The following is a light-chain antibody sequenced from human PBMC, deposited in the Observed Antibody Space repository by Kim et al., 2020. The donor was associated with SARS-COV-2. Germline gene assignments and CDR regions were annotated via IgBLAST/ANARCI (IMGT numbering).Light chain of an antibody. CDR2: EVS. V-gene: IGLV2-8*01. Sequence: GQSVTISCTGTSIDVGGYNYVSWYQQHPGKAPTLMIYEVSKRPSGVPDRFSGSKSGNTASLTVSGLQAEDEADYYCSSYAGSNNLVFGGGTQLTVL. CDR1: SIDVGGYNY. CDR3: SSYAGSNNLV. J-gene: IGLJ2*01.